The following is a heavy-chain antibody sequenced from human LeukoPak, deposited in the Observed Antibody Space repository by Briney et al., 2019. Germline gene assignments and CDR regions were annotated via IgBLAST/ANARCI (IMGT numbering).Heavy chain of an antibody. CDR3: ARGGGLDV. V-gene: IGHV3-7*03. CDR1: GFTFSSYW. J-gene: IGHJ6*02. Sequence: GGSLRLSCAVSGFTFSSYWMNWARQAPGKGLEWVASINHNGDVNYYVDSVKGRFTISRDNAKNSLYLQMSNLRAEDTAVYFCARGGGLDVWGQGATVTVSS. CDR2: INHNGDVN. D-gene: IGHD3-16*01.